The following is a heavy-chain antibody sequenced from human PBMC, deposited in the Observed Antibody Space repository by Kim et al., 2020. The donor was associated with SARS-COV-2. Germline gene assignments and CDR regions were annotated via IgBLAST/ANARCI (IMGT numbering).Heavy chain of an antibody. D-gene: IGHD6-19*01. CDR2: ISWNSGSI. CDR1: GFTFDDYA. CDR3: AKDIGPYSSGWSWFDY. V-gene: IGHV3-9*01. Sequence: GGSLRLSCAASGFTFDDYAMHWVRQAPGKGLEGVSGISWNSGSIGYADSVKGRFTISRDNAKNSLYLQMNSLRAEDTALYYCAKDIGPYSSGWSWFDYWRQGTLGTVSS. J-gene: IGHJ4*02.